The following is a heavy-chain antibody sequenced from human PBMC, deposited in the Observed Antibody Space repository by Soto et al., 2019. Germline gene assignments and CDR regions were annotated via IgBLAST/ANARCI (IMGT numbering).Heavy chain of an antibody. J-gene: IGHJ4*02. CDR3: AFNSGSGSYYFDY. D-gene: IGHD3-10*01. Sequence: EVQLLESGGGLVQPGGSLRLSCSASGFTFSSYAMWWVRQAPGNGLECVSAISGGGETTYYADSVKGRFTISRDNSKNKLYLQMNSLRAEYTAVYYCAFNSGSGSYYFDYWGQGTLVTVSS. V-gene: IGHV3-23*01. CDR1: GFTFSSYA. CDR2: ISGGGETT.